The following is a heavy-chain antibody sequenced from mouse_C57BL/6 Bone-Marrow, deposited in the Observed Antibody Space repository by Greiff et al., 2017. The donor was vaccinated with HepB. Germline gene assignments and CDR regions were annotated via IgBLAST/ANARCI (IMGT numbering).Heavy chain of an antibody. V-gene: IGHV10-3*01. CDR1: GFTFNTYA. CDR3: VRDHLYYYGSSYGDWYFDV. J-gene: IGHJ1*03. CDR2: IRSKSSNYAT. D-gene: IGHD1-1*01. Sequence: EVHLVESGGGLVQPKGSLKLSCAASGFTFNTYAMHWVRQAPGKGLEWVARIRSKSSNYATYYADSVKDRFTISRDDSQSMLYLQMNNLKTEDTAMYYCVRDHLYYYGSSYGDWYFDVWGTGTTVTVSS.